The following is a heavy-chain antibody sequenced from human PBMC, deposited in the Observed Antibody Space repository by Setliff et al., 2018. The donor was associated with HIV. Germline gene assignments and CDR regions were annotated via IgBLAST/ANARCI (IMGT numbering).Heavy chain of an antibody. D-gene: IGHD2-8*01. CDR3: AREFIPVMYARQGGRFDP. CDR2: ISPVLRTT. V-gene: IGHV1-69*08. CDR1: GGTLSNYP. Sequence: SVKVSCKASGGTLSNYPISWVRQVRGQGLEWMGRISPVLRTTKYGQEFQGRASITADTSTNTVYMELSSLRFEDTAVYYCAREFIPVMYARQGGRFDPWGQGTLVTVSS. J-gene: IGHJ5*02.